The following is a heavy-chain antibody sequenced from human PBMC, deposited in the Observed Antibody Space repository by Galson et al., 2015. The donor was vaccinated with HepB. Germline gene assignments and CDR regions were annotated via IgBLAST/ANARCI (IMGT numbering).Heavy chain of an antibody. CDR3: AIVKRGEWYSFYYYGMDV. J-gene: IGHJ6*02. CDR1: EFILSMYW. CDR2: IKEDGSEK. Sequence: SLRLSCAASEFILSMYWLNWVRQAPGKGLEWVANIKEDGSEKKYVDYVKGRFTIARDNAKNSLYLQMNSQRAEDTAVYYCAIVKRGEWYSFYYYGMDVWGQGTTVTVSS. D-gene: IGHD3-10*01. V-gene: IGHV3-7*05.